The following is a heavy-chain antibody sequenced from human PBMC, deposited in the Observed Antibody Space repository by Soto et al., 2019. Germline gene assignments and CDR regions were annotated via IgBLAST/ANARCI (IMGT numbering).Heavy chain of an antibody. D-gene: IGHD5-18*01. CDR2: ISSSSSTI. V-gene: IGHV3-48*02. J-gene: IGHJ5*02. Sequence: GGSLRLSCAASGFTFSNAWMTWVRQAPGKGLEWVSYISSSSSTIYYADSVKGRFTISRDNAKNSLYLQMNSLRDEDTAMYYCARSGYISGYLLLDHWGQGTLVTVSS. CDR3: ARSGYISGYLLLDH. CDR1: GFTFSNAW.